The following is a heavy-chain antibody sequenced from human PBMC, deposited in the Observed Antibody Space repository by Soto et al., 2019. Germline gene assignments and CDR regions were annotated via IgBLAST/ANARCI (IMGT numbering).Heavy chain of an antibody. D-gene: IGHD3-22*01. Sequence: SETLSLTCTVSGGSISSGDYYWSWIRQPPGKGLEWIGYIYYSGSTYYNPSLKSRVTISVDTSKNQFSLKLSSVTAADTAVYYCARGLISGYYLYDAFDIWGQGTMVTVSS. CDR3: ARGLISGYYLYDAFDI. CDR1: GGSISSGDYY. J-gene: IGHJ3*02. V-gene: IGHV4-30-4*02. CDR2: IYYSGST.